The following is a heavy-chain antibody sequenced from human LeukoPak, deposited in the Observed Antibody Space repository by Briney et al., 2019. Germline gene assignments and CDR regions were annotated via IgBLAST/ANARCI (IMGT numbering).Heavy chain of an antibody. Sequence: GGSLRLSCAASGFTLSSYSMNWVRQAPGKGLEWVSSITSSSSYIHYADSVKGRFTISRDNAKNSLYLQMNSLRAEDTAVYCCAREGAYCSGGSCFSAKNDYWGQGTLVTVSS. CDR2: ITSSSSYI. V-gene: IGHV3-21*04. D-gene: IGHD2-15*01. CDR1: GFTLSSYS. J-gene: IGHJ4*02. CDR3: AREGAYCSGGSCFSAKNDY.